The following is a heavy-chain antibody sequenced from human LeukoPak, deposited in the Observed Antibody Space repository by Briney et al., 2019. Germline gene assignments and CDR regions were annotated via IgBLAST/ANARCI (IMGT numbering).Heavy chain of an antibody. Sequence: PSEALSLTCTVSGGSISSSSYYWGWIRQPPGKGLEWIGSIYYSGSTYYNPSLKSRVTISVDTSKNQFSPKLSSVTAADTAVYYCARRAFLDYYDSSGYYYPGGYFDYWGQGTLVTVSS. D-gene: IGHD3-22*01. V-gene: IGHV4-39*01. CDR1: GGSISSSSYY. J-gene: IGHJ4*02. CDR2: IYYSGST. CDR3: ARRAFLDYYDSSGYYYPGGYFDY.